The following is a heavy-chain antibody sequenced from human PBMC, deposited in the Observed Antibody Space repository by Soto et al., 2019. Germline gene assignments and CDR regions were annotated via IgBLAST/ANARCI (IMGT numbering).Heavy chain of an antibody. CDR3: ARGPDQLLSSWFAP. J-gene: IGHJ5*02. CDR1: GFTFSAYG. Sequence: QVRLVEAGGGVVQPGRSLRLSCAASGFTFSAYGMHWVRQAPGKGLEWVAVIWYDGSNEKYADSVKGRFTISRDNSKNTLFLQMNSLRDEDTAVYYCARGPDQLLSSWFAPWGQGTLVTVSS. CDR2: IWYDGSNE. D-gene: IGHD2-2*01. V-gene: IGHV3-33*01.